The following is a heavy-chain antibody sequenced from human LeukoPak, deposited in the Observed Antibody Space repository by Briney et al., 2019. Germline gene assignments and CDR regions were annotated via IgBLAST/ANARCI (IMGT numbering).Heavy chain of an antibody. CDR2: INPNSGGT. CDR3: ARGVGNYVLFDY. J-gene: IGHJ4*02. V-gene: IGHV1-2*02. Sequence: ASVNVSCKASGYAFTGYYMHWVRQAPGQGLEWMGWINPNSGGTNYAQKFQGRVTMTRDTSISTAYMELSRLRSDDTAVYYCARGVGNYVLFDYWGQGTLVTVSS. CDR1: GYAFTGYY. D-gene: IGHD1-7*01.